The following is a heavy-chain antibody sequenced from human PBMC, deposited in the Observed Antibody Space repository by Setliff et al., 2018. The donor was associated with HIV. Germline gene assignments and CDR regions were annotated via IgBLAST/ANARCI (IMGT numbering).Heavy chain of an antibody. CDR2: INPSGGST. Sequence: RASVKVSCKASGYTFTSYYMHWVRQAPGQGLEWMGIINPSGGSTTYAQRFQDRVTMTRDTSTSTVYMELSSLRSEDTAVYYCAREARYQDRYYYYMDVWGKGTTVTVSS. CDR1: GYTFTSYY. V-gene: IGHV1-46*03. CDR3: AREARYQDRYYYYMDV. D-gene: IGHD1-20*01. J-gene: IGHJ6*03.